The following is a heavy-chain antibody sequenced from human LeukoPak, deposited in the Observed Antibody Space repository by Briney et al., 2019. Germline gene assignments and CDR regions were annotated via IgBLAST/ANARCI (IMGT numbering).Heavy chain of an antibody. Sequence: PGGSLRLSCAASGFTFSSNDMNWVRQAPGEGLEWVSYITSSSTTIYCADSAKGRFTISRDNAKNSLYLQMTSLRDEDTAVYYCARVGWGVYGVDVWGQGTTVTVSS. J-gene: IGHJ6*02. CDR1: GFTFSSND. V-gene: IGHV3-48*02. CDR3: ARVGWGVYGVDV. D-gene: IGHD3-16*01. CDR2: ITSSSTTI.